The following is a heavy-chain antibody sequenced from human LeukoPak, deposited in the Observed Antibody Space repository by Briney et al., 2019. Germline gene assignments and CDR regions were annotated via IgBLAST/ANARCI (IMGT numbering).Heavy chain of an antibody. Sequence: PSETLSLTCTVSGGSVSSGSYYWSWIRQPPGKGLEWIGYIYYSGSTNYNPSLKSRVTISVDTSKNQFSLKLSSVTAADTAVYYCARAGKGCSSTSCAIDYWGLGTLVTVSS. V-gene: IGHV4-61*01. J-gene: IGHJ4*02. D-gene: IGHD2-2*01. CDR1: GGSVSSGSYY. CDR2: IYYSGST. CDR3: ARAGKGCSSTSCAIDY.